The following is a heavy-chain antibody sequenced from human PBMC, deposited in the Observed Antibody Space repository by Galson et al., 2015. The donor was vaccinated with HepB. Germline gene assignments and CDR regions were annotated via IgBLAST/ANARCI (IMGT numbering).Heavy chain of an antibody. Sequence: SLRLSCAASGFTFSSYAMHWVRQAPGKGLEYVSAISSNGGSTYYADSVKGRFTISRDNSKNTLYLQMGSLRAEDMAVYYCARGAGWSGYYEPYFDYWGQGTLVTVSS. CDR2: ISSNGGST. D-gene: IGHD3-3*01. CDR1: GFTFSSYA. J-gene: IGHJ4*02. V-gene: IGHV3-64*02. CDR3: ARGAGWSGYYEPYFDY.